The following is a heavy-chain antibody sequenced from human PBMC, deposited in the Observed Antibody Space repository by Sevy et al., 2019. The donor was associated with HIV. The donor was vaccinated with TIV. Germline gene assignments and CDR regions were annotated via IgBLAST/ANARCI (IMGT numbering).Heavy chain of an antibody. CDR2: ISHDGGTQ. CDR1: GFTFSSYS. V-gene: IGHV3-30*04. D-gene: IGHD2-21*02. Sequence: GGSLRLSCVGSGFTFSSYSFNWVRLAPGKGLEWVSLISHDGGTQFFADSVTGRFTISRDNSKNTLWLEMNSLRPEDTAVYFCARDALPFCGGDCYSHFFDPWGQGTLVTVSS. J-gene: IGHJ5*02. CDR3: ARDALPFCGGDCYSHFFDP.